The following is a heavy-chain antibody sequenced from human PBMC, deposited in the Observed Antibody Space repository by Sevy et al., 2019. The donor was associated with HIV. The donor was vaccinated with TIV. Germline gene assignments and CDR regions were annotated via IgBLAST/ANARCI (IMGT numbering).Heavy chain of an antibody. J-gene: IGHJ3*02. D-gene: IGHD3-22*01. CDR2: ISGSGGST. Sequence: GGSLRLSCAASGFTFSSYAMNWVRQAPGKGLEWVSTISGSGGSTYYGDSVKGRFTISRDNSKNTGYLQMGSLRAEDTALYYCAKDRYDGSGYYPEGAFDIWGQGTKVTVSS. CDR3: AKDRYDGSGYYPEGAFDI. V-gene: IGHV3-23*01. CDR1: GFTFSSYA.